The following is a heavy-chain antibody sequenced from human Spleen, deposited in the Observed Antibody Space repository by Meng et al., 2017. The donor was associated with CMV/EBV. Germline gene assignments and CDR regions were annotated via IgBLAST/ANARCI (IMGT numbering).Heavy chain of an antibody. J-gene: IGHJ4*02. Sequence: SGRSISSGDFYWSWIRQHPGKGLEWIGYISDSGTTYYNPSLKSRLVISVDTSKNQFSLKLTSVTAADTAVYYCVRGSFGDYVRDFDFWGQGILVTVSS. CDR1: GRSISSGDFY. V-gene: IGHV4-31*02. CDR3: VRGSFGDYVRDFDF. CDR2: ISDSGTT. D-gene: IGHD4-17*01.